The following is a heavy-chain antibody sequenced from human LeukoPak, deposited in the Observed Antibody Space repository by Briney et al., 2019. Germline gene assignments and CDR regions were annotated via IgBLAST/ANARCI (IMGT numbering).Heavy chain of an antibody. J-gene: IGHJ4*02. CDR2: INHSGST. V-gene: IGHV4-34*01. D-gene: IGHD3-16*01. CDR3: ARVGHRYDYALGY. Sequence: SETLSLTCAVYGGSFSGYYWSWIRQPPGKGLVWIGEINHSGSTNYNPSLKSRVTISVDTSKNQFSLKLSSVTAADTAVYYCARVGHRYDYALGYWGQGTLVTVSS. CDR1: GGSFSGYY.